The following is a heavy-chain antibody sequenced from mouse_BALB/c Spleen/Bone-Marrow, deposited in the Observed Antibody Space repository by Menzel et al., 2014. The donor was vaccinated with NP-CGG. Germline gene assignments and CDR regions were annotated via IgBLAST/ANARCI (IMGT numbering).Heavy chain of an antibody. CDR3: ARDNYGSRLDY. J-gene: IGHJ2*01. Sequence: EVHLVESGGGLVQPGGSLKLSCAASGFTFSSYGMSWVRQIPDKRLELVATINNNDGNTYYPDSVKGRFTISRDNAKNTLYLQMSSLKSEDTAMYYCARDNYGSRLDYWGQGTTLTVSS. CDR2: INNNDGNT. V-gene: IGHV5-6-3*01. CDR1: GFTFSSYG. D-gene: IGHD1-1*01.